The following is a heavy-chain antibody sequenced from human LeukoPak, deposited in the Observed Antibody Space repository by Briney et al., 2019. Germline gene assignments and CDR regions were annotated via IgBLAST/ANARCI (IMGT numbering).Heavy chain of an antibody. CDR1: GGSFSGYY. Sequence: PSETLSLTCAVYGGSFSGYYWSWIRQPPGKGLEWIGEINHSGSTNYNPSLKSRVTISVDTSKNQFSLKLSSVTAADTAVYYCARGRAAFDYWGQGTLVTVSS. D-gene: IGHD6-25*01. CDR2: INHSGST. CDR3: ARGRAAFDY. J-gene: IGHJ4*02. V-gene: IGHV4-34*01.